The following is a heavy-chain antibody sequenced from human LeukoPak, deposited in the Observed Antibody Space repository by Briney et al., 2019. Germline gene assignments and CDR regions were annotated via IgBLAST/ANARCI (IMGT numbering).Heavy chain of an antibody. Sequence: PSETLSLTCTVSGGSISSYYWSWIRQPPGKGLEWIGYIHYSGSTNYNPSLKSRVTISVDTSKNQFSLKLSSVTAADTAVYFCASEDIVVVPAAMRGPYYYYYYMDVWGKGTTVTISS. J-gene: IGHJ6*03. CDR3: ASEDIVVVPAAMRGPYYYYYYMDV. CDR2: IHYSGST. CDR1: GGSISSYY. D-gene: IGHD2-2*01. V-gene: IGHV4-59*01.